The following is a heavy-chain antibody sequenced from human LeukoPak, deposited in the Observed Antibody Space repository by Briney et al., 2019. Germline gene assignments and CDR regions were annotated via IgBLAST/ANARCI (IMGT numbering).Heavy chain of an antibody. CDR1: GGSISSSSYY. V-gene: IGHV4-39*01. D-gene: IGHD2-2*03. Sequence: SETLSLTCTVSGGSISSSSYYWGWIRQPPGKGLEWIGSIYYSESTYYNPSVKSRVTISVDTSKNQFSLKLSSVTAADTAVYYCASEGFGYCSSTSCYRDFDYWGQGTLVTVSS. CDR2: IYYSEST. J-gene: IGHJ4*02. CDR3: ASEGFGYCSSTSCYRDFDY.